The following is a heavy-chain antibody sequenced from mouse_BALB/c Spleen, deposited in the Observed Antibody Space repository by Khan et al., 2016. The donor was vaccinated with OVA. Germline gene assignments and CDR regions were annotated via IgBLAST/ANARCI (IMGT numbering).Heavy chain of an antibody. J-gene: IGHJ3*01. Sequence: QVQLQQSGADLMKPGASVKISCKAIGYTFSSYWIEWVKQRPGHGLEWIGDILPGSLSINYNEKFKGKATFTADTSSHTAYMQLSRLPSDASAVFDCERGGYGGFDDGGQGTLVTVSA. CDR1: GYTFSSYW. CDR2: ILPGSLSI. V-gene: IGHV1-9*01. CDR3: ERGGYGGFDD. D-gene: IGHD2-2*01.